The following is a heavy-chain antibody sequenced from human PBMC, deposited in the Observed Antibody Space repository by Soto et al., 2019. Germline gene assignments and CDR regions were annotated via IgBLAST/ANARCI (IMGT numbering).Heavy chain of an antibody. CDR2: LSSDGFGA. Sequence: GSLRLSCAVSGFSPSPYWMHWVRQVPGRGLEWVARLSSDGFGAAYADSVKGRFFISRDIARNTLSLQMNSLRADDTAVYYCARDLGGPDYWGRGTSVTVSS. D-gene: IGHD3-16*01. V-gene: IGHV3-74*03. CDR1: GFSPSPYW. J-gene: IGHJ4*02. CDR3: ARDLGGPDY.